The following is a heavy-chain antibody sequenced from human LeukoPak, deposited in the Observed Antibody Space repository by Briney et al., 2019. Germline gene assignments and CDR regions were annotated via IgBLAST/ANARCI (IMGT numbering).Heavy chain of an antibody. CDR3: AKAIRVITFGGVIVPDY. D-gene: IGHD3-16*02. V-gene: IGHV3-23*01. CDR1: GFTFSSYA. J-gene: IGHJ4*02. CDR2: ISGSGGST. Sequence: PGGSLRLSCAASGFTFSSYAMSWVRQAPGKGLEWVSAISGSGGSTYYADSVKGRFTISRDNSKNTLYLQMNGLRAEDTAVYYCAKAIRVITFGGVIVPDYWGQGTLVTVSS.